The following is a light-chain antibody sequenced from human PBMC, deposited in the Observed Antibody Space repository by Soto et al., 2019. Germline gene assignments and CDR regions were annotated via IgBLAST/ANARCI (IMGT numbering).Light chain of an antibody. J-gene: IGLJ1*01. Sequence: QSVLAQPASVSGSPGQSITISCTGTSSDVGRYNYVSWYQQHPGKAPKLTIYDVSSRPSGVSSRFSGSKSGNTASLTISGLQAEDEADHYCGSFTSSSTYVFGTGTKVTVL. V-gene: IGLV2-14*03. CDR1: SSDVGRYNY. CDR3: GSFTSSSTYV. CDR2: DVS.